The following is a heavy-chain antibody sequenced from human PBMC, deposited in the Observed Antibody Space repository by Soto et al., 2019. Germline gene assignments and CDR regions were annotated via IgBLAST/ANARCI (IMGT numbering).Heavy chain of an antibody. Sequence: QVQLVQSGAEVKKPGSSVKVSCKASGGTFSSYAISWVRQAPGQGLEWMGGIIPIFGTANYAQKFQGRVTITAEESTSTAYMELSSLRSEDTAVYYFARDLYTPGVVPAARVYYYGMDVWGQGTTVTVSS. D-gene: IGHD2-2*01. CDR3: ARDLYTPGVVPAARVYYYGMDV. V-gene: IGHV1-69*01. J-gene: IGHJ6*02. CDR2: IIPIFGTA. CDR1: GGTFSSYA.